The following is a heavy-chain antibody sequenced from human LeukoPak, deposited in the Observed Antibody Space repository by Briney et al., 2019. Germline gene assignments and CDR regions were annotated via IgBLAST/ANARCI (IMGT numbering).Heavy chain of an antibody. CDR1: GFTFGSYW. V-gene: IGHV3-21*01. CDR3: ARVSGRLERQSDLDY. CDR2: ISGDSTYI. Sequence: GGSLRLSCAASGFTFGSYWMSWVRQAPGKGLEWVSSISGDSTYIYNAGSVKGRFTISRDNAQASLYLQMISLRADDTAVYYCARVSGRLERQSDLDYWGQGTLVIVSS. D-gene: IGHD1-1*01. J-gene: IGHJ4*02.